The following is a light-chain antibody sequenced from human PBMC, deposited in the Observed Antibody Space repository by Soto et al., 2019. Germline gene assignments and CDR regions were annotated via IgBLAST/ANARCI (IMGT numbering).Light chain of an antibody. CDR3: QQYNFWPPLT. V-gene: IGKV3-15*01. CDR2: DAS. CDR1: QSVNSN. J-gene: IGKJ4*01. Sequence: EIVMTQSPASLSVSPGERGTLSWRASQSVNSNLAWYRQKPGQAPRLLISDASTRATGVPARFSGSGSGTEFTLTISSLQSEDSGIYYCQQYNFWPPLTFGGGTKVEIK.